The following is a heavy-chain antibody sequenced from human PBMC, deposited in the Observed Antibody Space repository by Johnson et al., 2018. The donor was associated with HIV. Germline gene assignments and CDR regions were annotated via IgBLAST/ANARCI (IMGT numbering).Heavy chain of an antibody. CDR1: GFTFRSYG. Sequence: VQLVESGGGLVKPGGSLRLSCAASGFTFRSYGMHWVRQAPGKGLEWVEFIRSDASNKYSGDSVKGRFTISRDNSKNPLYLEMNSLRAEDTAVYYCARGVGLVDGMIVDAFDIWGQGTMVTVSS. CDR3: ARGVGLVDGMIVDAFDI. D-gene: IGHD3-22*01. CDR2: IRSDASNK. V-gene: IGHV3-30*02. J-gene: IGHJ3*02.